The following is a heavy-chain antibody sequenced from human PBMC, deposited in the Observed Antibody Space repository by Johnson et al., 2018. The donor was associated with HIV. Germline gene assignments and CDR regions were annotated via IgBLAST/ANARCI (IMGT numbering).Heavy chain of an antibody. CDR2: ISSSGSTI. CDR3: AKESKWESRTPHDFDI. V-gene: IGHV3-11*04. J-gene: IGHJ3*02. D-gene: IGHD1-26*01. CDR1: GFTFSDYY. Sequence: MQLVESGGNLVKPGGSLRLSCAASGFTFSDYYMSWIRQAPGKGLEWISYISSSGSTIYYADSVKGRFTISRDNAKNSLYLQMNSLRAEDTAVYYCAKESKWESRTPHDFDIWGQGTMVTVSS.